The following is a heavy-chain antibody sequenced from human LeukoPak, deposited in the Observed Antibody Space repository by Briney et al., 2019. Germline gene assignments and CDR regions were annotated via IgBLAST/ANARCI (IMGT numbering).Heavy chain of an antibody. CDR2: INPYNGNT. CDR3: ATARYCSSTSCLRPFDY. J-gene: IGHJ4*02. CDR1: GYTFTGYD. D-gene: IGHD2-2*01. V-gene: IGHV1-18*01. Sequence: ASVKVSCKASGYTFTGYDINWVRQAPGQGLEWMGWINPYNGNTNYAQKLQGRVTMTTDTSTSTAYMELSSLRSDDTAVYYCATARYCSSTSCLRPFDYWGQGTLVTVSS.